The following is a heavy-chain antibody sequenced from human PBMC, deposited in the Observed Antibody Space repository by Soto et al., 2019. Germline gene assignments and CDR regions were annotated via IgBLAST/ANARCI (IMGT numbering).Heavy chain of an antibody. CDR2: IDSSGSYI. D-gene: IGHD3-10*01. Sequence: EVQLVESGGGLVKPGESLRLSCAASGFSFGTYTMNWVRQAPGKGLEWVSSIDSSGSYIYYVDSVKGRFSISRDNAKNSRYLQMNRLRAEDTAVYYCRRGGSYPYGGQGTLVTVSS. J-gene: IGHJ4*02. V-gene: IGHV3-21*02. CDR3: RRGGSYPY. CDR1: GFSFGTYT.